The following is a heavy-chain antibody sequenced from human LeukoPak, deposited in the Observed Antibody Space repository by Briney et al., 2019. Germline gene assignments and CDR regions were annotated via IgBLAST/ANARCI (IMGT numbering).Heavy chain of an antibody. J-gene: IGHJ4*02. D-gene: IGHD2-21*02. CDR3: ARGYCGGDCYSSGEFDY. CDR2: IYPGDSDT. CDR1: GYSFTSYW. Sequence: GASLQISWKGSGYSFTSYWIGWVRQMHGKGLEWMGIIYPGDSDTRYSPSFQGQVTISADKSISTAYLQWSSLKASDTAMYYCARGYCGGDCYSSGEFDYWGQGTLVTVSS. V-gene: IGHV5-51*01.